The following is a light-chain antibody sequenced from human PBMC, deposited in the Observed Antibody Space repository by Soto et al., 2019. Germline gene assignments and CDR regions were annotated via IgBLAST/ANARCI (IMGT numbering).Light chain of an antibody. V-gene: IGLV3-1*01. CDR3: QAWDSSIVV. CDR1: KLGDKY. Sequence: SYELTQPPSVSVSPGQTASITCSGDKLGDKYACWYQQKPGQSPVLVIYQDSKRPSGIPERFSGSNSGNTPTLTISGTQAMDEADYYCQAWDSSIVVFGGGTKLTVL. J-gene: IGLJ2*01. CDR2: QDS.